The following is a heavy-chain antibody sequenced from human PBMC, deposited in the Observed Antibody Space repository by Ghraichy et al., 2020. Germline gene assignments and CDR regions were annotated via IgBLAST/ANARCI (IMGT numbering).Heavy chain of an antibody. CDR3: ARGLWIQLWSNYYYYYYGMDV. Sequence: SETLSLTCAVYGGSFSGYYWSWIRQPPGKGLKWIGEINHSGSTNYNPSLKSRVTISVDTSKNQFSLKLSSVTAADTAVYYCARGLWIQLWSNYYYYYYGMDVWGQGTTVTVSS. V-gene: IGHV4-34*01. CDR2: INHSGST. D-gene: IGHD5-18*01. CDR1: GGSFSGYY. J-gene: IGHJ6*02.